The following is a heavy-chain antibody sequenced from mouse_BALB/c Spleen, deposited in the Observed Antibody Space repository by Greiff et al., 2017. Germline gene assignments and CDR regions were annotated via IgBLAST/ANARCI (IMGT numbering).Heavy chain of an antibody. D-gene: IGHD2-14*01. V-gene: IGHV2-2*02. CDR3: ARSPYRYDCDWFAY. CDR2: IWSGGST. Sequence: VQLQQSGPGLVQPSQSLSITCTVSGFSLTSYGVHWVRQSPGKGLEWLGVIWSGGSTDYNAAFISRLSISKDNSKSQVFFKMNSLQANDTAIYYCARSPYRYDCDWFAYWGQGTLVTVSA. CDR1: GFSLTSYG. J-gene: IGHJ3*01.